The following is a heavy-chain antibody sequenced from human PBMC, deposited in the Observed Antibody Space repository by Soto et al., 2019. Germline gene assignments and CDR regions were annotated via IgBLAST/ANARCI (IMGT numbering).Heavy chain of an antibody. CDR3: ARDLGGYNKGGSDY. V-gene: IGHV1-69*06. CDR1: GGTFSSYA. CDR2: IIPIFGTA. Sequence: QVQLVQSGAEVKKPGSLVKVSCKASGGTFSSYAISWVRRAPGQGLEWMGGIIPIFGTANYAQKFQGRVTITADKSTSTAYMELSSLRSEDTAVYYCARDLGGYNKGGSDYWGQGTLVTVSS. D-gene: IGHD5-12*01. J-gene: IGHJ4*02.